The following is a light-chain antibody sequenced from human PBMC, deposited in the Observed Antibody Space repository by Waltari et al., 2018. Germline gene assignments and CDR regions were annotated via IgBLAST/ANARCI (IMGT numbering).Light chain of an antibody. CDR3: QQYNNWPPLT. Sequence: EIVMTQSPATLSVSPGERVTLSCRASQSVSSNLAWYQQKPGQAPRLLIYESSTRATGTAARFSGSGSGTEFTLTITGLQSEDFALYYCQQYNNWPPLTFGGGTKVEIK. J-gene: IGKJ4*01. CDR2: ESS. V-gene: IGKV3-15*01. CDR1: QSVSSN.